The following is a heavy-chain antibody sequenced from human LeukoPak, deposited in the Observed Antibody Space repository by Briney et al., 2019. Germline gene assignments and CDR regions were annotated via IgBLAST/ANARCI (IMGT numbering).Heavy chain of an antibody. CDR2: INSNGNTT. D-gene: IGHD2-21*02. Sequence: PGGSLRLSCAASGFTFSSYSMHWVRQVPGKGLVWVSRINSNGNTTPYADSVKGRFTISRDNAKNTLFLQMNSLRAEDTAVYYCAGGGGNCYAPVDYWGQGTLVTVSS. J-gene: IGHJ4*02. V-gene: IGHV3-74*01. CDR1: GFTFSSYS. CDR3: AGGGGNCYAPVDY.